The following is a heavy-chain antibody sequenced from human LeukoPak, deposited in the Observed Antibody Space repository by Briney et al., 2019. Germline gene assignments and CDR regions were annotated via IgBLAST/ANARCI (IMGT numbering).Heavy chain of an antibody. D-gene: IGHD2-2*01. V-gene: IGHV3-21*05. CDR3: AKWVVVVPAARLFDY. Sequence: PGESLRLSCAASGFSFGGYSMNWVRQAPGKGLEWVAYISRSGDYPSYTDSVKGRFTISRDNSKNTLYLQMNSLRAEDTAVYYCAKWVVVVPAARLFDYWGQGTPVTVSS. CDR2: ISRSGDYP. CDR1: GFSFGGYS. J-gene: IGHJ4*02.